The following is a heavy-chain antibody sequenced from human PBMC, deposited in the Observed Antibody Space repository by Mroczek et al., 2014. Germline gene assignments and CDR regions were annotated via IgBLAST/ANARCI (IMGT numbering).Heavy chain of an antibody. D-gene: IGHD3-3*01. Sequence: QVQLQESGPGLVKPSETLSLTCTVSGGSISSYYWSWIRQPAGKGLEWIGRIYTSGSTNYNPSLKSRVTMSVDTSKNQFSLKLSSVTAADTAVYYCAREVPITIFGVVIIGWFDPWGQGTLVTVSS. V-gene: IGHV4-4*07. CDR1: GGSISSYY. J-gene: IGHJ5*02. CDR3: AREVPITIFGVVIIGWFDP. CDR2: IYTSGST.